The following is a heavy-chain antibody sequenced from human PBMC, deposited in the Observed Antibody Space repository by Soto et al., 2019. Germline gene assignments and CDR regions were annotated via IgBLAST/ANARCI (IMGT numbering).Heavy chain of an antibody. J-gene: IGHJ3*02. V-gene: IGHV3-74*01. CDR1: GFTFSSYW. CDR3: ASLVITTDAFDI. CDR2: INSDGSST. D-gene: IGHD3-22*01. Sequence: GGSLRLSCAASGFTFSSYWMHWVRQAPGKGLVWVSRINSDGSSTSYADSVKGRFTISRDNAKNTLYLQMNSLRAEDTAVYYCASLVITTDAFDIWGQGKMVNVS.